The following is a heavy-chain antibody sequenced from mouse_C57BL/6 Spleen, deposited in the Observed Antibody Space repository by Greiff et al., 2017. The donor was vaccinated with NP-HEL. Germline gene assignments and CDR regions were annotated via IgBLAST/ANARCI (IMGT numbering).Heavy chain of an antibody. J-gene: IGHJ4*01. CDR3: VRQLRLNYAMDY. D-gene: IGHD3-2*02. CDR1: GFSFNTYA. V-gene: IGHV10-1*01. Sequence: EVQLVESGGGLVQPKGSLKLSCAASGFSFNTYAMNWVRQAPGKGLEWVARIRSKSNNYATYYADSVKDRFTISRDDSESMLYLQMNNLKTEYTAMYYCVRQLRLNYAMDYWGQGTSVTVSS. CDR2: IRSKSNNYAT.